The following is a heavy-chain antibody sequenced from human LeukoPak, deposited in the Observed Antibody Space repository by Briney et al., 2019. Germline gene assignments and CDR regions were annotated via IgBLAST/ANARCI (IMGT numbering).Heavy chain of an antibody. V-gene: IGHV4-61*02. J-gene: IGHJ6*03. CDR1: GDSISSGDYY. CDR3: ARGHSSNSGYRDGAGYYYMDV. D-gene: IGHD5-12*01. CDR2: ISSSGST. Sequence: NPSETLSLTCTVSGDSISSGDYYWSWIRQPAGKGLEWIGRISSSGSTNYNPSLKSRVTISVDTSKNQFSLKLSSVTAADTAVYYCARGHSSNSGYRDGAGYYYMDVWGKGTTVTISS.